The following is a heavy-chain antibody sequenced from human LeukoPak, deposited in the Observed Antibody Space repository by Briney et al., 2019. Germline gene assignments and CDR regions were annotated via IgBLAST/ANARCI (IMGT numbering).Heavy chain of an antibody. D-gene: IGHD5-12*01. CDR3: AKGPGARGHFNWFDP. V-gene: IGHV3-48*03. CDR2: ITASSTTI. J-gene: IGHJ5*02. Sequence: GGSLRLSCAASGFSFSNDEMNWVRQAPGQGLEWISYITASSTTIYYADSVKGRFTISRDNAKNSLYLQMNGLRGEDTAVYYCAKGPGARGHFNWFDPWGQGTLVTVSS. CDR1: GFSFSNDE.